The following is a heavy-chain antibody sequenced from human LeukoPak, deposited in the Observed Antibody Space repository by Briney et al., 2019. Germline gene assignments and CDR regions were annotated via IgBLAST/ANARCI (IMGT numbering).Heavy chain of an antibody. CDR3: AKILSGTYSFDL. D-gene: IGHD1-26*01. CDR1: GFTFSSFP. CDR2: ISGNSVTI. V-gene: IGHV3-23*01. J-gene: IGHJ4*02. Sequence: PGGSLRLSCAASGFTFSSFPFHWVRQAPGQGLEWVSAISGNSVTIYYADSVKGRFTISRDNSKNTLYLQMYSLRAEDTAVYYCAKILSGTYSFDLWGQGTLVTVSS.